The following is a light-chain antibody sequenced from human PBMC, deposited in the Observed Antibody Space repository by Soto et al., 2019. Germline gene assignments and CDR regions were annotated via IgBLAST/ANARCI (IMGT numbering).Light chain of an antibody. Sequence: ERIMTQSPATLSVSPGESATLSCRASRSVSSSLAWFQQKPGRAPRLLVYGASTRATGIPARFSGSGSGTEFTLTISSLQSEDFAVYFCQQYDNWPSCTFGQGTRWIS. J-gene: IGKJ1*01. V-gene: IGKV3-15*01. CDR2: GAS. CDR3: QQYDNWPSCT. CDR1: RSVSSS.